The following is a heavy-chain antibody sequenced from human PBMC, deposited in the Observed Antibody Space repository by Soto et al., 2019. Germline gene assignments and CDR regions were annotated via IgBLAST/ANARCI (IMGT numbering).Heavy chain of an antibody. Sequence: QVQLQQSGPGLVKPSQTLSLTCAISGDSVSSNSAAWNWIRQSPSRGLEWLGRTYYRSKWYNDYAVSVKSRITINPSTATNQFSLQLNSVTPEDTAVYYCVFWRAAARAFDYWGQGTLVTVSS. CDR3: VFWRAAARAFDY. J-gene: IGHJ4*02. CDR2: TYYRSKWYN. CDR1: GDSVSSNSAA. V-gene: IGHV6-1*01. D-gene: IGHD6-13*01.